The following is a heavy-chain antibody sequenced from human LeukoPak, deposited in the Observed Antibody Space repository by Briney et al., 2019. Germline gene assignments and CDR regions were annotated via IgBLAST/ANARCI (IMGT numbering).Heavy chain of an antibody. J-gene: IGHJ5*02. CDR1: GGTFSSYA. V-gene: IGHV1-69*13. D-gene: IGHD3-3*01. CDR2: LIPIFGTA. CDR3: ARDRITIFGVARYNWFDP. Sequence: SVKLSCKASGGTFSSYAISWVRQAPGQGLEWMGGLIPIFGTANYAQKFQGRVTITADESTSTAYMELSSLRSEDTAVYYCARDRITIFGVARYNWFDPWGQGTLVTVSS.